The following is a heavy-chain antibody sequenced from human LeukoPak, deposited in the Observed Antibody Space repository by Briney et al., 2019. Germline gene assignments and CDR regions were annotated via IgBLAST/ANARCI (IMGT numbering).Heavy chain of an antibody. J-gene: IGHJ4*02. V-gene: IGHV1-2*02. CDR3: ATLGLNIVGSTTDFDY. D-gene: IGHD1-26*01. CDR2: INPNSGGT. Sequence: ASVKVSCKASGYTFTDYYIHWVRQAPGQGLERMAWINPNSGGTSFAQKFRDRVTVTRDTSISTAYMELSRLTSDDTAVYYCATLGLNIVGSTTDFDYWGQGTLVTVSS. CDR1: GYTFTDYY.